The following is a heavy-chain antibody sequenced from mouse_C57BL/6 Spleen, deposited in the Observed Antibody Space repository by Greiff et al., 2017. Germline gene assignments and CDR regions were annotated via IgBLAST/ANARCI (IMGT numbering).Heavy chain of an antibody. CDR1: GYSFTSYY. CDR2: IYPGSGNT. V-gene: IGHV1-66*01. J-gene: IGHJ2*01. D-gene: IGHD2-3*01. Sequence: QVQLKESGPELVKPGASVKISCKASGYSFTSYYIHWVKQRPGQGLEWIGWIYPGSGNTKYNEKFKGKATLTADTSSSTAYMQLSSLTSEDSAVYYCARPPLDGYYYFDYWGQGTTLTVSS. CDR3: ARPPLDGYYYFDY.